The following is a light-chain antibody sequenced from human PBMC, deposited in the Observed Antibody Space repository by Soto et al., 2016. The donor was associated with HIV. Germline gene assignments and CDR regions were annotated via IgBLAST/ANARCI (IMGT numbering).Light chain of an antibody. CDR3: QQYDNLPPLLYT. Sequence: DIQMTQSPSSLSASVGDRVTITCQASQDISNYLNWYQQKPGKAPKLLIYDASNLKTGVPSRFSGSGSGTDFTFTISSLQPEDIATYYCQQYDNLPPLLYTFGQGTKLEIK. V-gene: IGKV1-33*01. J-gene: IGKJ2*01. CDR2: DAS. CDR1: QDISNY.